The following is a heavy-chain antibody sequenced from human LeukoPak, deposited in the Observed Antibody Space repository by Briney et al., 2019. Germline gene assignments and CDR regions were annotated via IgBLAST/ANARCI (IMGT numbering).Heavy chain of an antibody. CDR1: GFIFSSYA. CDR2: VSGSGGTT. Sequence: PGGSLRLSCAASGFIFSSYAMSWVRQAPGKGLEWVSTVSGSGGTTYYVDSVKGRFTISRDNAKNTLYLQMNSLRAEDTAVYYCARLTPPFDYWGQGTLVTVSS. D-gene: IGHD3-16*01. V-gene: IGHV3-23*01. J-gene: IGHJ4*02. CDR3: ARLTPPFDY.